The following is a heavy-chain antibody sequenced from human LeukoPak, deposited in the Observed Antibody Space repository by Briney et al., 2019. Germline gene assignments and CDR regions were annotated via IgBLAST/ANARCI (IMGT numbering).Heavy chain of an antibody. V-gene: IGHV4-59*08. D-gene: IGHD5-12*01. Sequence: PSETLSLTCTVSGGSISSYYWSWIRQPPGKGLEWIGSIYHSGSTFYNPSLKSRVTISVDTSKNQFSVKLSSVTAADTAVYYCARQDSGYDPFDIWGQGTMVTVSS. CDR2: IYHSGST. CDR3: ARQDSGYDPFDI. CDR1: GGSISSYY. J-gene: IGHJ3*02.